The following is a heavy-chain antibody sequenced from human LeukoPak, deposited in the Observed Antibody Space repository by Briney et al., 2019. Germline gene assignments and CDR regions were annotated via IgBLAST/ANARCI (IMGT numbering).Heavy chain of an antibody. Sequence: SETLSLTCTVSGGSISSYYWSWIRQPPGKGLEWIGYIYYSGSTNYNPSLKSRVTISVDTSKNQFSLKLSSVTAADTAVYYCARGPSGYHNTGGQGTLVTVS. CDR2: IYYSGST. CDR1: GGSISSYY. V-gene: IGHV4-59*01. J-gene: IGHJ4*02. D-gene: IGHD5-12*01. CDR3: ARGPSGYHNT.